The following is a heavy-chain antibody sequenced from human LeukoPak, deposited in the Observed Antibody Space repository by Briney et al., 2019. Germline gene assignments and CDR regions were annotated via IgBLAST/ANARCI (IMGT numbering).Heavy chain of an antibody. CDR1: GGSISSSSYY. V-gene: IGHV4-39*01. CDR3: ARGGIWLLWFGELFGWFDP. J-gene: IGHJ5*02. CDR2: IYYSGST. D-gene: IGHD3-10*01. Sequence: SETLSLTCTVSGGSISSSSYYWGWIRQPPGKGLEWIGSIYYSGSTYYNPSLKSRVTISVDTSKNQFSLKLSSVTAADTAVYYCARGGIWLLWFGELFGWFDPWGQGTLVTVSS.